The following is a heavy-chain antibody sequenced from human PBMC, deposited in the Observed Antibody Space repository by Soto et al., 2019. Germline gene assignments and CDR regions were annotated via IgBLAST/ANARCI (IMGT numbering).Heavy chain of an antibody. CDR1: GFTFSDYY. Sequence: QVQLVESGGGLVKPGGSLRLSCAASGFTFSDYYMSWIRQAPGKGLEWVSYISSSSSYTNYADSVKGRFTISRDNAKNSLYLQMNSLRAEDTAVYYCARDRYWNPAYGSGSYYHIYYYYGMDVWGQGTTVTVSS. D-gene: IGHD3-10*01. CDR2: ISSSSSYT. CDR3: ARDRYWNPAYGSGSYYHIYYYYGMDV. V-gene: IGHV3-11*06. J-gene: IGHJ6*02.